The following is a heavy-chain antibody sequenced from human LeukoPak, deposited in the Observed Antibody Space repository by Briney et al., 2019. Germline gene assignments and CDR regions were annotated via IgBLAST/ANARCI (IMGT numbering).Heavy chain of an antibody. Sequence: PGRSLRLSCAASRFTFSTYGMHWVRQAPGKGLEWMAVIWYDGSNTYYADSVKGRFTISRDNSKNTLSLQMNSLRAEDTAVYYCARGGPTGDGYLHLDYWGQGTLVTVSS. CDR3: ARGGPTGDGYLHLDY. CDR1: RFTFSTYG. V-gene: IGHV3-33*01. D-gene: IGHD7-27*01. J-gene: IGHJ4*02. CDR2: IWYDGSNT.